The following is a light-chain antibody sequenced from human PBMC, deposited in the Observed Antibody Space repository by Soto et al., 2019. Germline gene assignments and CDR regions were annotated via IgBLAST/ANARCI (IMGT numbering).Light chain of an antibody. CDR3: QQCGTSPLT. V-gene: IGKV3-20*01. J-gene: IGKJ4*01. CDR2: DAS. Sequence: EIVLTQSPGTLSLSPGERATLSCRASQSVGNNFLAWYQQKPGQAPRLLIYDASSRATGIPDRFSGSGSGTDVTLIISRLEPEDFAVYYCQQCGTSPLTFGGGTKVEIK. CDR1: QSVGNNF.